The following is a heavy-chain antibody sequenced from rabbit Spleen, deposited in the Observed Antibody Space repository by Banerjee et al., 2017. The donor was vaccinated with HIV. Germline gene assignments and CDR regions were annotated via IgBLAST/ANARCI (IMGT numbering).Heavy chain of an antibody. Sequence: QEQLEESGGGLVKPEGSLTLTCKASGFSFSDRDVMCWVRQAPGKGLEWIGYIDPVFGVTYYATWVNGRFTISRDNARNTLFLQLNSLTAADTATYFCVREVAARFSLWGPGTLVTVS. D-gene: IGHD4-1*01. CDR3: VREVAARFSL. V-gene: IGHV1S47*01. J-gene: IGHJ4*01. CDR1: GFSFSDRDV. CDR2: IDPVFGVT.